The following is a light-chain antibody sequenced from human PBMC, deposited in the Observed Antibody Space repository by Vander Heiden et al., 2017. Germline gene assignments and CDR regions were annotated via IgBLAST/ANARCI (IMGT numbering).Light chain of an antibody. CDR1: QSVSSY. CDR3: QQRSNWPPT. CDR2: DTS. J-gene: IGKJ5*01. V-gene: IGKV3-11*01. Sequence: EIVLTQSPATLSFSPGERATLSCRASQSVSSYLAWYQQKPGQAPRLLIYDTSNRATGIPPRFSGSGSGTDFTLTISSLEPEDFATYYCQQRSNWPPTFGQGTRLEIK.